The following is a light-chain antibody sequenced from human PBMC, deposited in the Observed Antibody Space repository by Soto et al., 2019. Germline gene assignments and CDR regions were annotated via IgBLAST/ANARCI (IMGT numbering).Light chain of an antibody. Sequence: EIVMTQSPATLSVSPGERATLFYRASQSISSNLAWYQQKAGQAPRLLIYGTSTRATGIAARFSGSGSGTEFTLTISSLQSEDFGIYYCQQYNNWPPLTFGGGTKVEIK. CDR2: GTS. CDR1: QSISSN. V-gene: IGKV3-15*01. CDR3: QQYNNWPPLT. J-gene: IGKJ4*01.